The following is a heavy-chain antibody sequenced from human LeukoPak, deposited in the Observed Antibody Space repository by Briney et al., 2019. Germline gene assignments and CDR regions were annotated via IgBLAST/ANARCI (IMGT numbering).Heavy chain of an antibody. V-gene: IGHV3-30*04. D-gene: IGHD6-13*01. CDR3: ASLASSSWYYFDY. CDR2: ISYDGSNK. CDR1: GFTFSSYA. Sequence: GGSLRLSCAASGFTFSSYAMHWVRQAPGKGLEWVAVISYDGSNKYYADSVKGRFTISRDNSKNTLYLQMNSLRAEDTAVYYCASLASSSWYYFDYWGQGTLVTVSS. J-gene: IGHJ4*02.